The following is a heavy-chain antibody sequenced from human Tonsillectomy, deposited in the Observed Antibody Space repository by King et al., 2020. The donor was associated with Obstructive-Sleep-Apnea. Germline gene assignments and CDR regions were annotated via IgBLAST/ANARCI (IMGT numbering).Heavy chain of an antibody. J-gene: IGHJ4*02. CDR3: ARGEGCSGGSCYPDY. V-gene: IGHV3-7*03. Sequence: VQLVESGGGLVQPGGSLRLSCAASGFTFGSYWMYLVRQAPGKGLEWVAIIKRDGSEKYYVDSVKGRFTISRDNAKNSLYLQMNNLRAEDTAVYYCARGEGCSGGSCYPDYWGQGTLVTVSS. D-gene: IGHD2-15*01. CDR1: GFTFGSYW. CDR2: IKRDGSEK.